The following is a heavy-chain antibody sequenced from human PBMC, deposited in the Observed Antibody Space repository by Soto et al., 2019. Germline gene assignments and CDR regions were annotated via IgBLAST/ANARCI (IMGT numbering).Heavy chain of an antibody. V-gene: IGHV4-39*01. CDR2: IYYSGST. Sequence: SETLSLTCTVSGGSISSSSYYWGWVRQPPGKGLEWIGSIYYSGSTYYNPSLKSRVTISVDTSKNQFSLKLSSVTAADTAVYFCARETYHSDSDADKKTLLFDSWGQGTLVTVSS. J-gene: IGHJ4*02. CDR3: ARETYHSDSDADKKTLLFDS. CDR1: GGSISSSSYY. D-gene: IGHD3-22*01.